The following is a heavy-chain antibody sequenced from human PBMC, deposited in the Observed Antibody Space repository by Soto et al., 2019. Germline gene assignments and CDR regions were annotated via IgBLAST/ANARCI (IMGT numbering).Heavy chain of an antibody. J-gene: IGHJ4*02. V-gene: IGHV3-33*03. CDR1: GFKFSQYG. CDR3: AKDKWAYSSSPEDLES. D-gene: IGHD6-6*01. Sequence: QAQLVESGGGVVQPGKSLRLSCAASGFKFSQYGIHWVRQAPGRGLEWVAVSWYDGSKEYYADSVKGRFTVSRDRSNNTLYLQMNSLRGDDTAVYYCAKDKWAYSSSPEDLESWGQGILVTVSS. CDR2: SWYDGSKE.